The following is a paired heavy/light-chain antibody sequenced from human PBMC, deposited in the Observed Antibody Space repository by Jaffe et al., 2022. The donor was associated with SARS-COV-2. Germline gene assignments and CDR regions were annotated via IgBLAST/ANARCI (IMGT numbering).Heavy chain of an antibody. CDR2: VYTSGST. CDR3: AREDFWSGYSNFDS. J-gene: IGHJ4*02. CDR1: GGSISSGGYY. D-gene: IGHD3-3*01. Sequence: QVQLQESGPGLVKPSQTLSLTCTVSGGSISSGGYYWSWIRQPAGKGLEWIGRVYTSGSTSYNPSLKSRVSISLDTSENRFSLKLTSVTATDTAVYYCAREDFWSGYSNFDSWGQGTLVTVSS. V-gene: IGHV4-61*02.
Light chain of an antibody. CDR3: LQYGSSPYT. V-gene: IGKV3-20*01. CDR2: GAS. J-gene: IGKJ2*01. CDR1: QSVSSSY. Sequence: EIVLTQSPGTLSLSPGERATLSCRASQSVSSSYLAWYQHQPGQAPRLLIYGASSRATGIPNRFSGSGSGTGTDFTLSISRLEPEDFAVYFCLQYGSSPYTFGQGTKLEIK.